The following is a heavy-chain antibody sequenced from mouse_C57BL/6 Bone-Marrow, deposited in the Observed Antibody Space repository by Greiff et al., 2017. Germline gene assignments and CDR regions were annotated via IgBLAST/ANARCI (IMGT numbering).Heavy chain of an antibody. CDR2: ISYDGSN. V-gene: IGHV3-6*01. J-gene: IGHJ1*03. CDR1: GYSITSGYY. D-gene: IGHD2-3*01. CDR3: AREGLYDGYYVWYFDV. Sequence: EVKLLESGPGLVKPSQSLSLTCSVTGYSITSGYYWNWIRQFPGNKLEWMGYISYDGSNNYNPSLKNRISITRDTSKNQFFLKLNSVTTEDTATYYCAREGLYDGYYVWYFDVWGTGTTVTVSS.